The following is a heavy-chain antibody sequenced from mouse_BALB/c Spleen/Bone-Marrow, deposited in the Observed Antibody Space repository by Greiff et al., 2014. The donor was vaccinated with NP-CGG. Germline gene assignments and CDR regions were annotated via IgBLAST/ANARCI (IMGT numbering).Heavy chain of an antibody. J-gene: IGHJ2*01. CDR3: ARGNYYGHLDY. V-gene: IGHV4-1*02. CDR2: INPDSRTI. D-gene: IGHD2-1*01. Sequence: VQLQQSGGGLVQPGGSLKLSCAASGFDFRRYWMSWVRQAPGKGLQWIGEINPDSRTINYTPSLKDKFIISRDNAKNTLYLQMSKVRSEDTALYFCARGNYYGHLDYWGKGTTLTVSS. CDR1: GFDFRRYW.